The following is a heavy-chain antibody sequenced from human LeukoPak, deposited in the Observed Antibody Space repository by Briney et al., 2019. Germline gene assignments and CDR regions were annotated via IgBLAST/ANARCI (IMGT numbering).Heavy chain of an antibody. V-gene: IGHV3-7*01. D-gene: IGHD3-10*01. Sequence: PGGSLRLSCAASGFTFSSYRMSWVRQAPGKGLEWVANIKEDGSEKYYVDSVKGRFTITRDNAKNSLYLQMNSLRAEDTAVYYCARGGSCHYYWGQGTLVTVSS. CDR3: ARGGSCHYY. CDR1: GFTFSSYR. CDR2: IKEDGSEK. J-gene: IGHJ4*02.